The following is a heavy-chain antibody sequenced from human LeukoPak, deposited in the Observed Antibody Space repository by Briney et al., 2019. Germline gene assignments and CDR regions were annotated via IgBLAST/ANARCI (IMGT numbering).Heavy chain of an antibody. CDR1: GFTFSSYA. D-gene: IGHD4-11*01. CDR3: AKDILQGGNYYYGMDV. Sequence: GGSLRLSCAASGFTFSSYAMRWVRQAPGKGLEWVSAISGSGGSTYYADSVKGRFTISRDNSKNTLYLQMNSLRAEDTAVYYCAKDILQGGNYYYGMDVWGQGTTVTVSS. V-gene: IGHV3-23*01. J-gene: IGHJ6*02. CDR2: ISGSGGST.